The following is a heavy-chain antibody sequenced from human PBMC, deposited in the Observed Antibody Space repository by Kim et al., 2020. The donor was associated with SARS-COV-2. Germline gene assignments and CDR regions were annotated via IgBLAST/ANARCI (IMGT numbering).Heavy chain of an antibody. CDR2: VYSDTGST. Sequence: SETLSLTCAVSGASISPYYWSWIRQLPGKGLEWIADVYSDTGSTTYNPSLDSRVTLSLDTSEQHFALRLSSVTAADTAVYYCARNTPGTTEDYWGQGTLVTVSS. V-gene: IGHV4-59*01. CDR1: GASISPYY. J-gene: IGHJ4*02. CDR3: ARNTPGTTEDY. D-gene: IGHD1-1*01.